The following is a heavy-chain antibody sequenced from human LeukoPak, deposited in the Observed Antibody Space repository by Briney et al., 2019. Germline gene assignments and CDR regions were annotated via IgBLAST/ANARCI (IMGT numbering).Heavy chain of an antibody. V-gene: IGHV3-30*04. J-gene: IGHJ4*02. Sequence: GGSLRLSCAASGFTFSSYAMHWVRQAPGKGLEWVAVISYDGSNKYYADSVKGRLTISRDNSKNTLYLQMNSLRAEDTAVYYCAREPWSYYDSSGYYSWFDYWGQGTLVTVSS. CDR1: GFTFSSYA. CDR3: AREPWSYYDSSGYYSWFDY. CDR2: ISYDGSNK. D-gene: IGHD3-22*01.